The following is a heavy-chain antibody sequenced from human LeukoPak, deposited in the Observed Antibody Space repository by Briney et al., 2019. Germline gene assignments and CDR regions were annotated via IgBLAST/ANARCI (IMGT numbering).Heavy chain of an antibody. J-gene: IGHJ6*03. CDR2: ISGYNGNT. V-gene: IGHV1-18*01. Sequence: ASVKVSCKASGYTFTTYNINWVRQAPGQGLEWMGWISGYNGNTNYAQKLQGRVTMTTDTSTSTAYMELRSLRSDDTAVYYCARTSALVVPAAITRYYYMDVWGKGTTVTVSS. CDR3: ARTSALVVPAAITRYYYMDV. CDR1: GYTFTTYN. D-gene: IGHD2-2*02.